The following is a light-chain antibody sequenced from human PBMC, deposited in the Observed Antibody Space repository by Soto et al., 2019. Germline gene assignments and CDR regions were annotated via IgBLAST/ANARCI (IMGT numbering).Light chain of an antibody. CDR3: QQYNNWPPIT. CDR1: QSVSSN. J-gene: IGKJ5*01. CDR2: GAS. V-gene: IGKV3-15*01. Sequence: ELVITPVPATLFVSPGAQATLSGRASQSVSSNLAWYQQRPGQAPRLLIYGASTRATGIPARFSGSGSGTEFTLTISSLQSEIFAVYSCQQYNNWPPITFGLGTRLEIK.